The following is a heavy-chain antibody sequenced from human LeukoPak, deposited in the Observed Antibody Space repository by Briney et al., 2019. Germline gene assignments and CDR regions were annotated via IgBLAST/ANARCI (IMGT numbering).Heavy chain of an antibody. CDR3: AKDLWLYGWGSYPLRYDAFDI. D-gene: IGHD3-10*01. J-gene: IGHJ3*02. V-gene: IGHV3-23*01. Sequence: GGSLRLSCAASGFTLSSHAMSWVRQAPGKGLEWVSAIIGSGGSTYYADSGKGRFTIARDNSKNPLYLQMNSLRAAATAVYYCAKDLWLYGWGSYPLRYDAFDIWGQGTMVTVSS. CDR1: GFTLSSHA. CDR2: IIGSGGST.